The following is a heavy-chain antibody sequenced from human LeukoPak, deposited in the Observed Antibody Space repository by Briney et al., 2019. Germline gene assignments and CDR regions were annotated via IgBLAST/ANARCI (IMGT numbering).Heavy chain of an antibody. D-gene: IGHD2/OR15-2a*01. J-gene: IGHJ4*02. CDR1: GGSISSGSYY. CDR3: ASNSVLSIFDY. CDR2: IYTSGST. V-gene: IGHV4-61*02. Sequence: SQTLSLTCTVSGGSISSGSYYWGWIRQPAGRGLEWIGRIYTSGSTNYNPSLKSRVTISVDTSKNQFSRKLSSVTAADTAVYYCASNSVLSIFDYWGQGTLVTVSS.